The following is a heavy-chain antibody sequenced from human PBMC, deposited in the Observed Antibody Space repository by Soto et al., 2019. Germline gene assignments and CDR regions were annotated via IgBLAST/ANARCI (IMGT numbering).Heavy chain of an antibody. J-gene: IGHJ6*02. D-gene: IGHD2-2*01. CDR2: ISAYNGNT. CDR3: ARDPRSYCSSTSCYGLEDRYYHYYGMDV. Sequence: ASVKVSCKASGYTFTSYCISWVRQAPGQGLEWMGWISAYNGNTNYAQKFQGRVTITTDTSTSTAYMELSSLRSEDTAVYYCARDPRSYCSSTSCYGLEDRYYHYYGMDVWGQGTTVTVS. V-gene: IGHV1-18*01. CDR1: GYTFTSYC.